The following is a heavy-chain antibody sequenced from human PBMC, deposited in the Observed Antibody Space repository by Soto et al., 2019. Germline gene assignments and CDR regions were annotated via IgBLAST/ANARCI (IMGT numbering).Heavy chain of an antibody. V-gene: IGHV5-51*01. Sequence: LYVSCQGSGYSFTRYCIGWLRQLPGKGLEWMGIIYPGDSDTRYSPSFQVQVTISADKSISTAYLQWSSLKASDTAMYYCAISLTVTTDFDYWGQGTQVTFS. J-gene: IGHJ4*02. D-gene: IGHD4-17*01. CDR2: IYPGDSDT. CDR3: AISLTVTTDFDY. CDR1: GYSFTRYC.